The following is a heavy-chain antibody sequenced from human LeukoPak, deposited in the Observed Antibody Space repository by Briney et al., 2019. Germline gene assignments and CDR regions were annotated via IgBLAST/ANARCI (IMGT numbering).Heavy chain of an antibody. Sequence: GTSLRLSCAASGFSFRSYGMHWVRQAPGKGLEWVAIIWYDGSNNYYADSVKGRFTISRDNSKNTLYLQMNGLRAEDTAVYYCAREGWCTTASCFSFDYWGQGTLVTVSS. D-gene: IGHD2-2*01. J-gene: IGHJ4*02. CDR1: GFSFRSYG. CDR3: AREGWCTTASCFSFDY. CDR2: IWYDGSNN. V-gene: IGHV3-33*01.